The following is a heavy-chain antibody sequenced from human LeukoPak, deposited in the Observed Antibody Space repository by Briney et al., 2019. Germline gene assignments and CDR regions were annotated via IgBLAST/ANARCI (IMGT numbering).Heavy chain of an antibody. V-gene: IGHV4-38-2*01. J-gene: IGHJ4*02. CDR3: ARHASNQYQLPVY. D-gene: IGHD2-2*01. CDR2: IYHSGST. CDR1: GYSISSGYY. Sequence: SETLSLTCADSGYSISSGYYWGWIRQPPGEGLEWIGSIYHSGSTYYNPSLKSRVTISVDTSKNQFSLKLSSVTAADTAVYYCARHASNQYQLPVYWGQGTLVTVSS.